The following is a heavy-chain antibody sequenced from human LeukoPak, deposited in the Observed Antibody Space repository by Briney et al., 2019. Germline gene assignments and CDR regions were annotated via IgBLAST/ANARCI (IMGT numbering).Heavy chain of an antibody. CDR2: ITGSGDYT. CDR3: AKGVAASLNNWFDP. CDR1: GFTFSSHV. Sequence: GGSLRLSCAASGFTFSSHVMXWVRQAPGXGLEWVXGITGSGDYTYYAASVKGRFTISRDNSKNTLYLQMNILRAEDTAVYYCAKGVAASLNNWFDPWGQGTLVTVSS. J-gene: IGHJ5*02. V-gene: IGHV3-23*01. D-gene: IGHD2-15*01.